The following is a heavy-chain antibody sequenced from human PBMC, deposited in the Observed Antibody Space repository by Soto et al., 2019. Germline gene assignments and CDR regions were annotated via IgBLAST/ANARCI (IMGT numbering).Heavy chain of an antibody. CDR2: IYHSGAT. V-gene: IGHV4-4*02. Sequence: QVQLQESGPGRVKPSGTLSLTCAVSGDSISSSNWWSWVRQAPGKGLEWIGEIYHSGATTYNPSLKSRATISVDPSKNHFSLKLTSVTAADTAVYFCARDLGTGTDFWGRGTLGTVAS. J-gene: IGHJ1*01. CDR1: GDSISSSNW. D-gene: IGHD1-1*01. CDR3: ARDLGTGTDF.